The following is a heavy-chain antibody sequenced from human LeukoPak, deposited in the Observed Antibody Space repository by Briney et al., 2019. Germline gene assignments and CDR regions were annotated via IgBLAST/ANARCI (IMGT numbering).Heavy chain of an antibody. D-gene: IGHD6-19*01. CDR2: IYPGDSDT. CDR1: GYSFTSYW. V-gene: IGHV5-51*01. J-gene: IGHJ3*02. CDR3: ARQKSSGWLQDLDAFDI. Sequence: GESLKISCKGSGYSFTSYWIGWVRQMPGKGLEWMGIIYPGDSDTRYSPSFQGQVTISADKSISTAYLQWSSLKASDTAMYYCARQKSSGWLQDLDAFDIWGQGTMVTVSS.